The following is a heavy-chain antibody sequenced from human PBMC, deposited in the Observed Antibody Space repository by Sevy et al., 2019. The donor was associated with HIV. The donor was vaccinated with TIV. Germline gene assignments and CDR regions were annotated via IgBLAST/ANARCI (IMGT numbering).Heavy chain of an antibody. Sequence: GGSLRLSCAASGFTFSTYTMTWVRQAPGKGLEWVSAISGSAGSTYYADSVKGRFTISRDNSKNTLYLQMNSLRVEDTAVYYCASGDSSFYGMDVWGQGTTVTVSS. CDR3: ASGDSSFYGMDV. J-gene: IGHJ6*02. D-gene: IGHD6-13*01. CDR1: GFTFSTYT. CDR2: ISGSAGST. V-gene: IGHV3-23*01.